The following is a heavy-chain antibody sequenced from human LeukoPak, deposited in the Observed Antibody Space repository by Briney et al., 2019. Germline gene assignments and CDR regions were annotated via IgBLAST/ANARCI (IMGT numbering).Heavy chain of an antibody. CDR2: IIPIFGTA. CDR3: AREDGGPFDY. D-gene: IGHD3-10*01. V-gene: IGHV1-69*13. Sequence: SVKVSCKASGYIFTSYYIHWVRQAPGQGLEWMGGIIPIFGTANYAQKFQGRVTITADESTSTAYMELSSLRSEDTAVYYCAREDGGPFDYWGQGTLVTVSS. CDR1: GYIFTSYY. J-gene: IGHJ4*02.